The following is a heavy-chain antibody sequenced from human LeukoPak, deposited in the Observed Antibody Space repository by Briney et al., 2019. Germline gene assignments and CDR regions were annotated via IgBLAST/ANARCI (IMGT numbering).Heavy chain of an antibody. CDR1: GGSISSHY. Sequence: SETLSLTCTVSGGSISSHYWSWIRQPPGKGLEWIGAVYYTGNAYYNPSLKSRVTISVDTSDNRFSLHLSSVNAADTAIYYCARLRALSGHRGAFDIWGQGTLVTVSS. CDR3: ARLRALSGHRGAFDI. CDR2: VYYTGNA. J-gene: IGHJ3*02. D-gene: IGHD2-21*02. V-gene: IGHV4-59*04.